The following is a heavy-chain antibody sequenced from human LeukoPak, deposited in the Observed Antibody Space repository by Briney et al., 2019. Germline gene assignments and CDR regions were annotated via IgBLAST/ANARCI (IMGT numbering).Heavy chain of an antibody. J-gene: IGHJ4*02. CDR1: GYTLTGYY. D-gene: IGHD1-26*01. CDR2: IDPNTGDT. Sequence: ASVNVSCKASGYTLTGYYMHWVRQARGQGLEWMGWIDPNTGDTKYTQKLQGRVTMTRDTSFSTAYMELSRLTSDDTAVYYCARDRSITEKYSGRYFHDYWGQGTLVTVSS. V-gene: IGHV1-2*02. CDR3: ARDRSITEKYSGRYFHDY.